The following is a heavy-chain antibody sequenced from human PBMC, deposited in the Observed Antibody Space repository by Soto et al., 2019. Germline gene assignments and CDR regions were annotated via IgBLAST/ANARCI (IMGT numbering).Heavy chain of an antibody. V-gene: IGHV3-23*01. J-gene: IGHJ4*02. CDR3: AKAYFVWSSEQPYYFDY. CDR2: ISGSGGRS. Sequence: EVQLLDSGGGLVQPGGSLRLSCAASGFTFRNYAMTWVRQGPGKGLEWASGISGSGGRSYYADSVRGRFPISRDNSKSTLYLQMNSLRAEDTAVYYCAKAYFVWSSEQPYYFDYWGQGTLVTVSS. D-gene: IGHD3-16*01. CDR1: GFTFRNYA.